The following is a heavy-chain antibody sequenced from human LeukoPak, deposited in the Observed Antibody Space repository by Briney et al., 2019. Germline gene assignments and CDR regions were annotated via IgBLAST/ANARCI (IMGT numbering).Heavy chain of an antibody. V-gene: IGHV3-23*01. CDR2: ISGSGGST. J-gene: IGHJ5*02. CDR1: GFTFSNYA. Sequence: PGGSLRLSCAASGFTFSNYAMSWVRQAPGKGLEWVSGISGSGGSTYYVDSVKGRFTISRDNSQNILYLQMNSLGAEDTAIYYCAKDRIASPPQGRFDPWGQGTLVTVSS. CDR3: AKDRIASPPQGRFDP. D-gene: IGHD6-6*01.